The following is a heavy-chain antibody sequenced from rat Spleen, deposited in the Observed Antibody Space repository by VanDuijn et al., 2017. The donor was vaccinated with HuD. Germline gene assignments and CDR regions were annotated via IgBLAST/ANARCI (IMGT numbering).Heavy chain of an antibody. D-gene: IGHD1-8*01. J-gene: IGHJ4*01. CDR3: ARPHSSHYVMDA. CDR1: GFTFSDYY. V-gene: IGHV5-29*01. Sequence: EVQLVESDGGLVQPGRSLKLSCAASGFTFSDYYMAWVRQAPTKGLEWVATINYDGSSTYYRDSVKGRFTISRDNAKSTLYLQMNSLRSEDTATYYCARPHSSHYVMDAWGQGASVTVSS. CDR2: INYDGSST.